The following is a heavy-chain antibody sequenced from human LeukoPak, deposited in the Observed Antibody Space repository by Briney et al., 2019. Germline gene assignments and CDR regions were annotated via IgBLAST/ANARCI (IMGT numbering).Heavy chain of an antibody. CDR1: GFTFSSYS. CDR2: ISTTSSTM. D-gene: IGHD6-13*01. V-gene: IGHV3-48*04. Sequence: GGSLRLSCAASGFTFSSYSMNWVRQAPGKGLEWVSHISTTSSTMKYADSVKGRFTISRDNAKNSLYLQMNSLRAEDTAVYYCARDLLAATDKWGQGTLVTVSS. CDR3: ARDLLAATDK. J-gene: IGHJ4*02.